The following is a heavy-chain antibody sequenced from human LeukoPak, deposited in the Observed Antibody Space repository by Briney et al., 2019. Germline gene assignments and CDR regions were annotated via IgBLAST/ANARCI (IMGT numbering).Heavy chain of an antibody. V-gene: IGHV3-9*01. J-gene: IGHJ4*02. CDR2: ITWNSGRI. CDR1: GVIFDEYA. CDR3: ARASGTSRFDY. D-gene: IGHD5-12*01. Sequence: GGSLRLSCAASGVIFDEYAMHWVRQAPGKGLEWVSSITWNSGRIAHADSVRGRFTISRDNARKSLYLQMNSLRPEDTAFYYCARASGTSRFDYWGQGTLVTVSS.